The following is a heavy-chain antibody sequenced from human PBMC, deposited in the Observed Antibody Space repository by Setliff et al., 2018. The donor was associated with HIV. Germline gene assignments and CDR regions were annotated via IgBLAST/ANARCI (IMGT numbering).Heavy chain of an antibody. CDR3: ARVYYFDSSGYYQRGDVFDI. J-gene: IGHJ3*02. CDR2: ITYSGSP. Sequence: PSETLSLTCAVSGDSITSRNYHWDWVRQPPGKGLEWIGYITYSGSPKYNPSLKSRVTISIDTSKSQISLKLTSVTAADTAMYHCARVYYFDSSGYYQRGDVFDIWGQGTMVTVSS. V-gene: IGHV4-61*05. CDR1: GDSITSRNYH. D-gene: IGHD3-22*01.